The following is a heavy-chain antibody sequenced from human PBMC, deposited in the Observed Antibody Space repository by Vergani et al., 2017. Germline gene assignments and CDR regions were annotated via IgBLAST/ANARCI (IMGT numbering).Heavy chain of an antibody. CDR2: TRNKANSYTT. D-gene: IGHD2-21*01. Sequence: EMQLVESGGGLVQPGGSLRLSCAASGFTFSDHYMDWVRQAPGKGLGWVGRTRNKANSYTTEYAASVKGRFIVSRDASESSLYLQMNSLQTEDTGVYYCVRGRGCGGCRGTPKMDGWGKGTTVT. CDR1: GFTFSDHY. J-gene: IGHJ6*01. V-gene: IGHV3-72*01. CDR3: VRGRGCGGCRGTPKMDG.